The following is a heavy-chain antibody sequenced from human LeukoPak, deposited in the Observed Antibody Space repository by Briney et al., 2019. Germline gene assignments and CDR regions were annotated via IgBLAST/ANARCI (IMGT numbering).Heavy chain of an antibody. Sequence: PGGSLRLSCAASGFSVRSNYMSWVRQAPGKGLEWVSVIYSGGSTYHADSVKGRFTISRDNSQNTLYLQMNSLRAEDTAVYYCARDLVLRYSSHTDSWGQGTLVTVSS. D-gene: IGHD6-19*01. V-gene: IGHV3-66*01. J-gene: IGHJ4*02. CDR1: GFSVRSNY. CDR2: IYSGGST. CDR3: ARDLVLRYSSHTDS.